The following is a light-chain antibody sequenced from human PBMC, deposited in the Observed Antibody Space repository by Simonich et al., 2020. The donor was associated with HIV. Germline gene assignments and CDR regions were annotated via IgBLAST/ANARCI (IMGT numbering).Light chain of an antibody. J-gene: IGKJ4*01. CDR3: QQYNNWPPLT. Sequence: EIVMTQSPATLSVSPGERATLSCRAGQSVSSNLAWYQQKPGQAPRLLIYGASTRATGIPARFSGSGSETEFTLTISSLQSEDVAVYYCQQYNNWPPLTFGGGTKVEIK. CDR1: QSVSSN. V-gene: IGKV3-15*01. CDR2: GAS.